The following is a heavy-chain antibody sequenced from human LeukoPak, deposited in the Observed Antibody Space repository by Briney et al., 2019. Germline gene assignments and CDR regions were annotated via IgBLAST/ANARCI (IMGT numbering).Heavy chain of an antibody. Sequence: PSETLSLTCAVSGGSISSGGYSWSWIRQPPGKGLEWIGYIYYSGSTYYSPSLKSRVTISVDTSKNHFSLKLSSVTAADTAVYYCARVLGEREDSYGYNYYYYYMDVWGKGTTVSVSS. CDR1: GGSISSGGYS. CDR3: ARVLGEREDSYGYNYYYYYMDV. CDR2: IYYSGST. V-gene: IGHV4-30-4*07. J-gene: IGHJ6*03. D-gene: IGHD5-18*01.